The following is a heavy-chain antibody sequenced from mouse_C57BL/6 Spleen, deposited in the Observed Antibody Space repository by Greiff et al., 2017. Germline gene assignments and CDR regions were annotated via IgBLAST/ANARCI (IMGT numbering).Heavy chain of an antibody. V-gene: IGHV5-16*01. CDR1: GFTFSDYY. CDR3: ARVYYYGSSPYYFDY. Sequence: DVQLVESEGGLVQPGSSMKLSCTASGFTFSDYYMAWVRQVPEKGLEWVANINYDGSSTYYLDSLKSRFIISRDNAKNILYLQMSSLKSEDTATYYCARVYYYGSSPYYFDYWGQGTTLTVSS. J-gene: IGHJ2*01. CDR2: INYDGSST. D-gene: IGHD1-1*01.